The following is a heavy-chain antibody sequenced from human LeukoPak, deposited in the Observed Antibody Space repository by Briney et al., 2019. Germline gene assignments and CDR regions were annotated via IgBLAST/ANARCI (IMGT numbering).Heavy chain of an antibody. CDR1: GFTFDDYT. CDR2: IYAGGST. Sequence: GGSLRLSCAASGFTFDDYTMHWVRQAPGKGLEWVSIIYAGGSTYYADSVKGRFTISRDSSNNTLFLQMSNLRADDSGLYYCATDIRSSPLGFWGHGTLVTVSS. V-gene: IGHV3-66*01. D-gene: IGHD3-9*01. J-gene: IGHJ4*01. CDR3: ATDIRSSPLGF.